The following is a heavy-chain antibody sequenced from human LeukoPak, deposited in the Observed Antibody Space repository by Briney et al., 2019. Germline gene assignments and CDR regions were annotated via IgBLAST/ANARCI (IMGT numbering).Heavy chain of an antibody. V-gene: IGHV3-66*02. J-gene: IGHJ4*02. D-gene: IGHD6-19*01. Sequence: GGSLRLSCAASGFSVSSNYMNWVRQAPGKGLEWVSAIYTGGTTYYADSVKGRFTISRDNSKNTLYLQMNSLRAEDTAVYYCARDKLGSGYSSDFDYWGQGTLVAVSS. CDR3: ARDKLGSGYSSDFDY. CDR2: IYTGGTT. CDR1: GFSVSSNY.